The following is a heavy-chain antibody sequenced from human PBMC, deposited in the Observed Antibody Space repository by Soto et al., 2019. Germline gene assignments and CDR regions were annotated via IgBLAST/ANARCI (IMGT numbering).Heavy chain of an antibody. V-gene: IGHV3-23*01. CDR3: AKPAYSSSWYYYYMDV. J-gene: IGHJ6*03. CDR1: GFTFSSYA. Sequence: GGSLRLSCAASGFTFSSYAMSWVRQAPGKGLEWVSAISGSGGSTYYADSVKGRFTISRDNSKNTLYLQMNSLRAEDTAVYYCAKPAYSSSWYYYYMDVWGKGTTVTVSS. CDR2: ISGSGGST. D-gene: IGHD6-13*01.